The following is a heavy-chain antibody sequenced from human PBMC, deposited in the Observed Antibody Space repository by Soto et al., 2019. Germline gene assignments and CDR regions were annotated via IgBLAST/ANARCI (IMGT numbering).Heavy chain of an antibody. V-gene: IGHV3-30-3*01. CDR2: ISYGGTSK. J-gene: IGHJ6*02. D-gene: IGHD6-13*01. Sequence: QVQLVESGGGVVQPGRSLRLSCAASGFTFSNYAMHWVRQAPSKGLEWVAIISYGGTSKYYADSVEGRFTISRDSSENTLYLQTNSLRTEDTAVYYCAREATYNSSWSSYYCGMAVWGQGTKVTVSS. CDR3: AREATYNSSWSSYYCGMAV. CDR1: GFTFSNYA.